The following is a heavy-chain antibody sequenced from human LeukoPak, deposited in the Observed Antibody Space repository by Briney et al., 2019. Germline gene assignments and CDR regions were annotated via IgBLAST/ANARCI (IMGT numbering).Heavy chain of an antibody. CDR2: ISSNGGST. CDR3: ARASIAVAGTKSLYFDY. Sequence: GGSLRLSCAASGFTFSSYAMHWVRQAPGKGLEYVSAISSNGGSTYYANSVKGRFTISRDNSKNTLYLQMGSLRAEDMAVYYCARASIAVAGTKSLYFDYWGQGTLVTVSS. CDR1: GFTFSSYA. D-gene: IGHD6-19*01. J-gene: IGHJ4*02. V-gene: IGHV3-64*01.